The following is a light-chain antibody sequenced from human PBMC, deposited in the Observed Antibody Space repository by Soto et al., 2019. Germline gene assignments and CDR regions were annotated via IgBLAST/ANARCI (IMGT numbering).Light chain of an antibody. J-gene: IGKJ1*01. Sequence: EILMTHSPSTLSASPADRPTLSCRARQTDINTLDWYQRRPGQAPRLLIYGASTRATGIPAMFSGSGSGTEFTLTISSLQSEDFAVYYCQLYNDWPPWTLGQGKKVDIK. CDR3: QLYNDWPPWT. V-gene: IGKV3-15*01. CDR1: QTDINT. CDR2: GAS.